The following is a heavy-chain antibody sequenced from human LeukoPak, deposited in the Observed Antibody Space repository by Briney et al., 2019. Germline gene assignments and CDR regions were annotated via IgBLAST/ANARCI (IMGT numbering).Heavy chain of an antibody. CDR3: ARDRVVVTATHTNYGMDT. V-gene: IGHV3-30*04. J-gene: IGHJ6*02. D-gene: IGHD2-21*02. CDR2: ISYDGSNK. CDR1: GFTFSSYA. Sequence: GGSLRLSCAASGFTFSSYAMHWVRQAPGKGLEWVAVISYDGSNKYYADSVKGRFTISRDNSKNTLYLQMNSLRAEDTAVYYCARDRVVVTATHTNYGMDTWGQGTTVTVSS.